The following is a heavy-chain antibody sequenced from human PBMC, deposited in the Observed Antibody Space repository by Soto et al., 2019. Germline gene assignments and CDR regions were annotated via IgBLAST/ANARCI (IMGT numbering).Heavy chain of an antibody. CDR3: ARDGSGYYGSGSYPD. Sequence: QVQLVQSGTEVRKPGASVRVSCKASGHTFTAFAMHWVRQAPGQRPEWMGWINADNGNTRYSQKFQGRVTFTRDASANTAYLELSSLESDDTAVYYCARDGSGYYGSGSYPDWGQATLVTVSS. J-gene: IGHJ4*02. V-gene: IGHV1-3*01. CDR2: INADNGNT. CDR1: GHTFTAFA. D-gene: IGHD3-10*01.